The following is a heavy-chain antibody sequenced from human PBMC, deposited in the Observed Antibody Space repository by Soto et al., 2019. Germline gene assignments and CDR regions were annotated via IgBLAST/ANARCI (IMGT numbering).Heavy chain of an antibody. V-gene: IGHV1-69*01. Sequence: QVQLVQSGAEVKKPGSSVKVSCKASGGTFSSSAISWVRQAPGQGLEWMGGIIPISDTTNYAQKFQGRVTITAHESTSTAYMELSSLRSEDTAVYYCARSQGSSTSLEIYYYYYYGMDVWGQGTTVTVSS. CDR3: ARSQGSSTSLEIYYYYYYGMDV. CDR2: IIPISDTT. CDR1: GGTFSSSA. J-gene: IGHJ6*02. D-gene: IGHD2-2*01.